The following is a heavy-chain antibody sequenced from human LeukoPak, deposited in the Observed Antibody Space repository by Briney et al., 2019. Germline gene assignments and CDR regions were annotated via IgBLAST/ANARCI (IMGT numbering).Heavy chain of an antibody. J-gene: IGHJ6*04. V-gene: IGHV3-30*04. D-gene: IGHD3-10*01. CDR2: ISYDGSNK. CDR1: GFTFSSYA. CDR3: ARDWRGGSNKYYYGMDV. Sequence: GRSLRLSCAASGFTFSSYAMHWVRQAPGKGLEWVAVISYDGSNKYYAESVKGRFTISRDNSKNTLYLQMNSLRAEDTAVYYCARDWRGGSNKYYYGMDVWGKGTTVTVSS.